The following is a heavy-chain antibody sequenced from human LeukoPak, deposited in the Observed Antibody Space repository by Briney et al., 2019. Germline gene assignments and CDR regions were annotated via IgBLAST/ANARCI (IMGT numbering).Heavy chain of an antibody. D-gene: IGHD3-10*01. CDR1: GGSISSYY. Sequence: SETLSLTCTVPGGSISSYYWSWIRQPPGKGLEWIGYIYYSGSTNYNPSLKSRVTISVDTSKNQFSLKLSSVTAADTAVYYCARAGLPRADYYYYGMDVWGQGTTVTVSS. CDR2: IYYSGST. V-gene: IGHV4-59*01. J-gene: IGHJ6*02. CDR3: ARAGLPRADYYYYGMDV.